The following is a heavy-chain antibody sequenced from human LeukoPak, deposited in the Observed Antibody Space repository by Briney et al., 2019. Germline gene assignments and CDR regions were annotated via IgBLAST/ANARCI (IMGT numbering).Heavy chain of an antibody. Sequence: PGGSLRLSCAASGFTFSSYWMSRVRQAPGKRLEWVANIKHDGSEKYYVDSVKGRLTISRDNAKNSLYLQMNSLRAEDTAVYYCASFLDFDYWGQGTLVTVSS. J-gene: IGHJ4*02. D-gene: IGHD1-1*01. CDR2: IKHDGSEK. CDR3: ASFLDFDY. CDR1: GFTFSSYW. V-gene: IGHV3-7*01.